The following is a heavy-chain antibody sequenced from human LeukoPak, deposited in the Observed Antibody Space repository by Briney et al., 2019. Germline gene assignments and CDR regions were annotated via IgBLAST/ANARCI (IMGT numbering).Heavy chain of an antibody. D-gene: IGHD3-10*01. CDR1: GFTFSSYA. J-gene: IGHJ4*02. V-gene: IGHV3-23*01. CDR3: AKKGVDWFGEYYIGY. Sequence: GGSLRLSCAASGFTFSSYAMSWVRQAPGKGLEWVSAISGSGGSTYYADSVKGRFTISRDNSKNTLYLQMNSLRAEDTAVYYCAKKGVDWFGEYYIGYWGQGTLVTVSS. CDR2: ISGSGGST.